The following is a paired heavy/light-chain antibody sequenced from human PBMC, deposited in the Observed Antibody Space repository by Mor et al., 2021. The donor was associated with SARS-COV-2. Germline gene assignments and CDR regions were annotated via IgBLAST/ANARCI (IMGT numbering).Heavy chain of an antibody. D-gene: IGHD2-2*01. Sequence: QVQLQESGPGLVKPSGTLSLTCAVSGGSISSTNWWSWVRQPPKKGLEWLGEIYRSGSTNYNPSLKSRVTMSVDKSKNQFSLKLTSVTAADTAVYYCARGVKYQLLHDYYYAMDVWGQGTTVTVSS. J-gene: IGHJ6*02. CDR2: IYRSGST. V-gene: IGHV4-4*02. CDR3: ARGVKYQLLHDYYYAMDV. CDR1: GGSISSTNW.
Light chain of an antibody. CDR3: QQYGGSPAHT. CDR1: QSVNSSY. V-gene: IGKV3-20*01. Sequence: EIVLTQSPGTLSLSPGERATLSCRASQSVNSSYLAWYQQKVGQAPRLLIYGASSRATGIPDRFSGSGSGTDFSLTISRLEPEDFAVYYCQQYGGSPAHTFGQGTKLEIK. CDR2: GAS. J-gene: IGKJ2*01.